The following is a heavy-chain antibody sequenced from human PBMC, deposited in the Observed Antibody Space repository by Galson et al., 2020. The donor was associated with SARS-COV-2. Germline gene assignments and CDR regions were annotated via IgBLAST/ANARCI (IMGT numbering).Heavy chain of an antibody. V-gene: IGHV4-38-2*02. D-gene: IGHD3-22*01. CDR1: GYSISSGYY. Sequence: SETLSLTCTVSGYSISSGYYWGWIRQPPGKGLEWIGSIYHSGSTYYNPSLKSRVTISVDTSKNQFSLKLSSVTAADTAVYYCARSHITMIVPNWGQGTLVTVSS. CDR2: IYHSGST. J-gene: IGHJ4*02. CDR3: ARSHITMIVPN.